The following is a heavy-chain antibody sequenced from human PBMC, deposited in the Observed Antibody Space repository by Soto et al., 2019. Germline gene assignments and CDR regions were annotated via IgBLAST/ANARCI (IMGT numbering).Heavy chain of an antibody. CDR3: ARHRGTARVRMYYGMDV. CDR1: GGSISSSSYY. CDR2: IYYSGST. V-gene: IGHV4-39*01. Sequence: QLQLQESGPGLVKPSETLSLTCTVSGGSISSSSYYWGWIRQPPGKGLEWIGSIYYSGSTYYNPSLKSRDTRSAYPTKHQFSLKLSSLTDADTAVYYCARHRGTARVRMYYGMDVWGQGTTVTVSS. J-gene: IGHJ6*02. D-gene: IGHD5-18*01.